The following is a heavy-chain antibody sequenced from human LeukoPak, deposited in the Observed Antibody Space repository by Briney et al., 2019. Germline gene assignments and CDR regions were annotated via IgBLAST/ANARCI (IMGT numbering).Heavy chain of an antibody. D-gene: IGHD3-10*01. CDR2: IYTSGST. CDR3: ARESNSMVPYYYYYMDV. V-gene: IGHV4-61*02. CDR1: GGSISSGSYY. Sequence: SQTLSLTCTVSGGSISSGSYYWSWIRQPAGKGLEWFGRIYTSGSTNHNPSLRSRVTISVDTSKNQFSLKVSSVTAADTAVYYCARESNSMVPYYYYYMDVWGKGTTVTVSS. J-gene: IGHJ6*03.